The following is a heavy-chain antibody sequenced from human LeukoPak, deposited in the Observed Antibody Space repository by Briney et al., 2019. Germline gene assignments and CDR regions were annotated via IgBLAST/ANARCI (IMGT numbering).Heavy chain of an antibody. D-gene: IGHD6-13*01. CDR1: GYTFTSYY. CDR3: ARGQRIAAAAVMGY. V-gene: IGHV1-2*02. CDR2: INPNSGGT. Sequence: ASVKVSCKASGYTFTSYYMSWVRQAPGQGLEWMGWINPNSGGTNYAQKFQGRVTMTRDTFISTAYMELSRLRSDDTAVYYCARGQRIAAAAVMGYWGQGTLVTVSS. J-gene: IGHJ4*02.